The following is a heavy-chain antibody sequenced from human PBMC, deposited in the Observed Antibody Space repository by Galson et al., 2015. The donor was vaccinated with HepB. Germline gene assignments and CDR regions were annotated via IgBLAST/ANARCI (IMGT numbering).Heavy chain of an antibody. D-gene: IGHD1-14*01. V-gene: IGHV1-3*01. CDR1: GYTFTSYA. J-gene: IGHJ4*02. Sequence: GYTFTSYAMHWVRQAPGQRLEWMGWINAGNGNTKYSQKFQGRVTITRDTSASTAYMELSSLRSEDTAVYYCARDGFTRIFDYWGQGTLVTVSS. CDR2: INAGNGNT. CDR3: ARDGFTRIFDY.